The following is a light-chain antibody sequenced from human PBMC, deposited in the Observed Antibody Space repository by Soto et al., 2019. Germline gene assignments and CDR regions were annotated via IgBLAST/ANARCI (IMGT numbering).Light chain of an antibody. CDR2: LNGDGSH. V-gene: IGLV4-69*01. J-gene: IGLJ2*01. Sequence: QAVVTQSPSASASLGASVKLTCTLSRDHRSYAIAWHQQQPEKGPRFLMTLNGDGSHKRGDGIPDRFSGSSSGAERYLTISSLQSEDEADYYCQTWGTAFRLFGGGTKLTVL. CDR3: QTWGTAFRL. CDR1: RDHRSYA.